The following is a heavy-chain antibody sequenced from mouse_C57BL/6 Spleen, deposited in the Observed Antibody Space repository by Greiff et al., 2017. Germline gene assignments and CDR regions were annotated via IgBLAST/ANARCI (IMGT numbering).Heavy chain of an antibody. CDR3: ASHYDGYYGFAY. CDR1: GFTFSDYY. Sequence: EVMLVESGGGLVQPGGSLKLSCAASGFTFSDYYMYWVRQTPEKRLEWVAYISHGGGSTYYPDTVKGRFTISRDNAKNTLYLQMSRLKSEDTAMYYCASHYDGYYGFAYRGQGTLVTVSA. D-gene: IGHD2-3*01. CDR2: ISHGGGST. V-gene: IGHV5-12*01. J-gene: IGHJ3*01.